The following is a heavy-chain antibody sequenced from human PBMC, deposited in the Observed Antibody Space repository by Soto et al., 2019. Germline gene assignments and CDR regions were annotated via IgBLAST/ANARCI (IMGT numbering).Heavy chain of an antibody. CDR1: GFTFSNYG. V-gene: IGHV3-33*01. Sequence: GGSLRLSCAASGFTFSNYGMHWLRQAPGKGLEWVAIIWYDGSNKYYADSVRGRFTISRDNSKNTLYLQMNGLRAEDTAVYHCARDYCSTTSCYYSFGYWGQGTLVTVSS. D-gene: IGHD2-2*01. J-gene: IGHJ4*02. CDR2: IWYDGSNK. CDR3: ARDYCSTTSCYYSFGY.